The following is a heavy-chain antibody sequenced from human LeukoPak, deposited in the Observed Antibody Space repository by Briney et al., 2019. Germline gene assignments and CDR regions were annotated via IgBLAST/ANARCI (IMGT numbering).Heavy chain of an antibody. J-gene: IGHJ4*02. CDR3: ASQLGGNVY. V-gene: IGHV3-21*01. CDR2: ISSSSSYI. CDR1: GFTFSSYS. Sequence: GRSLRLSCAASGFTFSSYSMNWVRQAPGKGLEWVSCISSSSSYIYYADSVKGRFTISRDNAKKSLYLQMNSLRAEDTAVYFCASQLGGNVYWGQGTLVTVSS. D-gene: IGHD3-16*01.